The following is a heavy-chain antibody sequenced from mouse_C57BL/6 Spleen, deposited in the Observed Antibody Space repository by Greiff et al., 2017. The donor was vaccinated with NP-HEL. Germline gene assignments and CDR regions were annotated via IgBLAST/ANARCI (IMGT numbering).Heavy chain of an antibody. Sequence: EVMLVESEGGLVQPGSSMKLSCTASGFTFSDYYMAWVRQVPEKGLEWVANINYDGSSTYYLDSLKSRFIISRDNAKNILYLQMSSLKSEDTATYYCARDPFITTVVATSYWYFDVWGTGTTVTVSS. CDR2: INYDGSST. CDR3: ARDPFITTVVATSYWYFDV. J-gene: IGHJ1*03. D-gene: IGHD1-1*01. CDR1: GFTFSDYY. V-gene: IGHV5-16*01.